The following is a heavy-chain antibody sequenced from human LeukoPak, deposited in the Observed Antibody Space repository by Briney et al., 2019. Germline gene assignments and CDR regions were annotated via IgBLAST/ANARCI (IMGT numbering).Heavy chain of an antibody. D-gene: IGHD3-3*01. CDR3: ATGREYNLRFLEWSDAFDI. V-gene: IGHV1-2*02. J-gene: IGHJ3*02. CDR2: INPNSGGT. CDR1: GYTFTGYY. Sequence: ASVKVSCKASGYTFTGYYMHWVRQAPGQGLEWMGWINPNSGGTNYAQKFQGRVTMTRDTSISTAYMDLSSLRSDDTAVYYCATGREYNLRFLEWSDAFDIWGQGTMVTVSS.